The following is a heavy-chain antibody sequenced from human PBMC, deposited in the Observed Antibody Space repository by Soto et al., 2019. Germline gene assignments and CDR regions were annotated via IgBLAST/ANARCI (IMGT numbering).Heavy chain of an antibody. J-gene: IGHJ4*02. D-gene: IGHD1-26*01. Sequence: VRQAPGKGLEWVAVISYDGSNKYYADSVKGRFTISRDNSKNTPYLQMNSLRAEDTAVYYCARSTANISGSYYRLFDYWGQGTLVTVSS. V-gene: IGHV3-30-3*01. CDR2: ISYDGSNK. CDR3: ARSTANISGSYYRLFDY.